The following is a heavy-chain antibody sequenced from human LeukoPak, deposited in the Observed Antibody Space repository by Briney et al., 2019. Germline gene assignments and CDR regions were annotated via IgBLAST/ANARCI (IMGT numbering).Heavy chain of an antibody. Sequence: PSETLSLTCTVSGGAITSYYCSWVPQPPRKGLGWVGGIYYCGSTNYNPSLKSRVTISVDTSKNQFSLKLSSVTAADTAVYYCARVMTYYDSSGYTWYFDYWGQGTLVTVSS. CDR2: IYYCGST. D-gene: IGHD3-22*01. CDR1: GGAITSYY. V-gene: IGHV4-59*01. J-gene: IGHJ4*02. CDR3: ARVMTYYDSSGYTWYFDY.